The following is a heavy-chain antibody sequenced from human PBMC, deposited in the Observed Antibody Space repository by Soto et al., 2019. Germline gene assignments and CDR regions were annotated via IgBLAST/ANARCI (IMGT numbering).Heavy chain of an antibody. J-gene: IGHJ4*02. D-gene: IGHD6-13*01. CDR2: IYYDGSNK. CDR1: GFTFSSYG. Sequence: QVQLVESGGGVVQPGRSLRLSCAASGFTFSSYGMHWVRQAPGKGLEWVAVIYYDGSNKYYADSVKGRFTISRDNSKNTLYLQMNSLRAEDTAVFYCARSQYSSSWYPLDYWGQGTLVTVSS. V-gene: IGHV3-33*01. CDR3: ARSQYSSSWYPLDY.